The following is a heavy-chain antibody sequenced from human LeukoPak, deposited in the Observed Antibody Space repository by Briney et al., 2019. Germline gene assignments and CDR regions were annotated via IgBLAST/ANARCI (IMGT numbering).Heavy chain of an antibody. CDR2: INHRGST. D-gene: IGHD3-22*01. CDR1: GGSFSGYF. J-gene: IGHJ4*02. Sequence: SETLSLTCSVYGGSFSGYFWTYIRQPPGKGLEWIGGINHRGSTSYNPSLKSRVTISRDTSKNQFSLRLTSVTAADTAVYYCARGSIYYGDSSAYFDYWGQGSLVTVSS. CDR3: ARGSIYYGDSSAYFDY. V-gene: IGHV4-34*01.